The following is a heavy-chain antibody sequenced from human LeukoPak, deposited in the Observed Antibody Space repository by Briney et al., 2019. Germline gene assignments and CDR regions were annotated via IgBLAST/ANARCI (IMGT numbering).Heavy chain of an antibody. CDR1: GFTFSSYS. D-gene: IGHD6-13*01. CDR3: TRLDSSSWFPSNDAFDI. CDR2: ISSSSSTI. Sequence: GGSLRLSCAASGFTFSSYSMNWVRQAPGKGLEWVSYISSSSSTIYYADSVKGRFTISRDNAKNSLYLQMNSLKTEDTAVYYCTRLDSSSWFPSNDAFDIWGQGTMVTVSS. V-gene: IGHV3-48*01. J-gene: IGHJ3*02.